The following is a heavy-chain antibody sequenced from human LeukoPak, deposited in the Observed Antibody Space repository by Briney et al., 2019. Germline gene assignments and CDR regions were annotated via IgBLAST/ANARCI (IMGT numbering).Heavy chain of an antibody. Sequence: GRSLRLSCAASGFTFSDYGMHWVRLAPGKGLEWMAVISYDGSNKYYADSVKGRFTISRDNSKNTVYLQMNSLRTEDTAVYYCAKDSKYSGTYRGSIDYWGQGTLVTVSS. CDR1: GFTFSDYG. J-gene: IGHJ4*02. D-gene: IGHD1-26*01. V-gene: IGHV3-30*18. CDR3: AKDSKYSGTYRGSIDY. CDR2: ISYDGSNK.